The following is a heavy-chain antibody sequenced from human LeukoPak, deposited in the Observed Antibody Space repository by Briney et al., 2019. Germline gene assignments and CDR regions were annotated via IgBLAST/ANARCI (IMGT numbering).Heavy chain of an antibody. Sequence: PSETLSLTCTVSGGSISSGGYYWSWIRQHPGKGLEWIGYVYYSGSTYYNPSLKSRLTISVDTSKNQFSLKLSSVTAADTAVYYCARAEYQNRCFQPRGQGTLVAVSS. CDR3: ARAEYQNRCFQP. V-gene: IGHV4-31*03. J-gene: IGHJ5*02. D-gene: IGHD1-14*01. CDR1: GGSISSGGYY. CDR2: VYYSGST.